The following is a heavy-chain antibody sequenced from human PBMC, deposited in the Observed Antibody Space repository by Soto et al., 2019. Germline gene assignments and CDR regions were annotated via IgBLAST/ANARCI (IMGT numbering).Heavy chain of an antibody. D-gene: IGHD5-12*01. CDR2: ISYDGSNK. Sequence: GWSLRLSCAASGFTFSSYAMHLVRQAPGKGLEWVAVISYDGSNKYYADSVKGRFTISRDNSKNTLYLQMNSLRAEDTAVYYCASGVEMATMSFDYWGQGTMVTVSS. J-gene: IGHJ4*02. CDR3: ASGVEMATMSFDY. CDR1: GFTFSSYA. V-gene: IGHV3-30-3*01.